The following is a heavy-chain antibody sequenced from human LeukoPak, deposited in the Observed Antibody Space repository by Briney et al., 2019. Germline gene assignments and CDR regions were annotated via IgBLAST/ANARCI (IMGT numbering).Heavy chain of an antibody. CDR3: ATSGDCGGDCYGEYFQH. V-gene: IGHV1-69*02. CDR1: GGTFSSYT. D-gene: IGHD2-21*01. CDR2: IIPILGIA. Sequence: GASVKVSCKAFGGTFSSYTISWVRQAPGQGLEWMGRIIPILGIANYAQKFQGRVTITADKSTSTAYMELSSLRSEDTAVYYCATSGDCGGDCYGEYFQHWGQGTLVTVSS. J-gene: IGHJ1*01.